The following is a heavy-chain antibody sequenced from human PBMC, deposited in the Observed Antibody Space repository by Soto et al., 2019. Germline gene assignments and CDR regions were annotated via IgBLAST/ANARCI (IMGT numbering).Heavy chain of an antibody. D-gene: IGHD1-26*01. J-gene: IGHJ4*02. CDR1: GFAFDDYY. Sequence: EGQLVQSGGGLVQPGGSLRLSCTASGFAFDDYYMDWVRQVPGKGLEWIGRTRDKPNNYAAEYVASVKGRFTISRDASKSSMYLQMNTVQTEDTAVYYCARDTGGSYDYWGQGALVIVSS. CDR2: TRDKPNNYAA. V-gene: IGHV3-72*01. CDR3: ARDTGGSYDY.